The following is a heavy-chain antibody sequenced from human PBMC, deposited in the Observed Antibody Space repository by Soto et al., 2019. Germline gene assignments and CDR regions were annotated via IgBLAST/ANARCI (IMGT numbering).Heavy chain of an antibody. CDR2: IYYSGST. CDR1: GGSISSSSYY. J-gene: IGHJ4*02. Sequence: QMQLQESGPGLVKPSETLSLTCTVSGGSISSSSYYWGWIRQPPGKGLEWIGRIYYSGSTYYNPSRKRRVTKTVDTSDTQFSLKLISVGAAAAAVYYCARSFGRGGSCPLWYYFDYWGRGTLVTVSS. V-gene: IGHV4-39*01. D-gene: IGHD2-15*01. CDR3: ARSFGRGGSCPLWYYFDY.